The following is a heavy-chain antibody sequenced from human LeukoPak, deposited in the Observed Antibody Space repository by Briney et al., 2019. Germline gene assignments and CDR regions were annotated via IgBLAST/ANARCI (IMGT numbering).Heavy chain of an antibody. D-gene: IGHD1-14*01. Sequence: SETLSLTCTVSGYSLSSGFYWVWIRQPPGKGLEWIGSISHSGSTYCNPSLKSRVTISVDTSKNQFSLKLTSVTAADTAVYYCAKEFTTVALDYWGQGTLVTVPS. J-gene: IGHJ4*02. CDR3: AKEFTTVALDY. V-gene: IGHV4-38-2*02. CDR2: ISHSGST. CDR1: GYSLSSGFY.